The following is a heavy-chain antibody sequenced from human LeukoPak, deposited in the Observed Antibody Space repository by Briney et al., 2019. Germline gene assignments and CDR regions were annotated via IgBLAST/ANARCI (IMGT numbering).Heavy chain of an antibody. CDR2: IIPFFGTA. V-gene: IGHV1-69*06. D-gene: IGHD3-10*01. CDR1: GDTFSSYS. CDR3: ARRSYGSGSYYGQAVYGMDV. J-gene: IGHJ6*02. Sequence: SVKVSCKASGDTFSSYSISWVRQASGQGLEWMGGIIPFFGTANYAQKFQGRVTITADKSTSTAYMELSSLRSEDTAVYYCARRSYGSGSYYGQAVYGMDVWGQGTTVTVSS.